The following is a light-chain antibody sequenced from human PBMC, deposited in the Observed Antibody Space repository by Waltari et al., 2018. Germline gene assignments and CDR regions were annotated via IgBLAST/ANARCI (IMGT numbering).Light chain of an antibody. J-gene: IGLJ3*02. CDR2: DVS. Sequence: QSALTQPASVSGSPGQSITIPCTGTRSDVGGSNHVSWYQQHPGKAPKLMIYDVSKRPSGVSNRFSGSKSGNTASLTISGLQAEDEADYYCSSYTSSSTWVFGGGTKLTVL. CDR1: RSDVGGSNH. V-gene: IGLV2-14*01. CDR3: SSYTSSSTWV.